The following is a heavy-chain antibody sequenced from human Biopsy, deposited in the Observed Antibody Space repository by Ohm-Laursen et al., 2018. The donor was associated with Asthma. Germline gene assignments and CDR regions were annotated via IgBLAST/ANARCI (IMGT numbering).Heavy chain of an antibody. V-gene: IGHV4-39*01. D-gene: IGHD6-13*01. CDR2: IHKNGIG. Sequence: TLSLTWTVSNGSISSNFYYWGRIRQPPGKGLEWVGSIHKNGIGYYKSSLKSRLTISVDTSKNQFSLKVTSVTAADTAVYYCARQKLAAAEGPFDLWGQGTMVTVSS. CDR1: NGSISSNFYY. J-gene: IGHJ3*01. CDR3: ARQKLAAAEGPFDL.